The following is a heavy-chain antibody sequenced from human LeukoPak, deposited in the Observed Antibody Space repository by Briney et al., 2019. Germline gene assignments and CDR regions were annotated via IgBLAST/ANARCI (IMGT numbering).Heavy chain of an antibody. CDR1: GFTFSTYS. D-gene: IGHD6-19*01. J-gene: IGHJ3*02. CDR3: ANHRYNSGGGYAFDI. CDR2: ISSSSSYI. Sequence: GGSLRLSCAASGFTFSTYSMNWVRQAPGKGLEWVSSISSSSSYIYYADSVKGRFTISRDNAKNSLYLQMNSLRAEDTAVYYCANHRYNSGGGYAFDIWGQGTMVTVS. V-gene: IGHV3-21*01.